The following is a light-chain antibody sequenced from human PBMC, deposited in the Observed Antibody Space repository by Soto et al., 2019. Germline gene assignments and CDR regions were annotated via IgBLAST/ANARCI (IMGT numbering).Light chain of an antibody. V-gene: IGKV3-11*01. CDR1: QNILSN. CDR3: QQRNVWPPIT. Sequence: EIVMTQSPATLSVSPGERATLSCRASQNILSNLAWYQQKSGKPPRLVIYDSTLRANGVPDRFGGSRSGTEFTLTINSLEPEDFAVYYCQQRNVWPPITFGQGTRLEIK. J-gene: IGKJ5*01. CDR2: DST.